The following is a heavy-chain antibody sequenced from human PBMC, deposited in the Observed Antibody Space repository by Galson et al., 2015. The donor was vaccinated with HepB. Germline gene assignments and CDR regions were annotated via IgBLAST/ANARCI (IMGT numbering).Heavy chain of an antibody. Sequence: SLRLSCAASGFTFSSYDMNWVRQAPGKGLEWVSYISSSGSTIYYADSVKGRFTISRDNAKNSLYLQMNSLRAEDTAVYYCARRYGDYGYGMDVWGQGPRSPSP. V-gene: IGHV3-48*03. CDR3: ARRYGDYGYGMDV. D-gene: IGHD4-17*01. CDR1: GFTFSSYD. J-gene: IGHJ6*02. CDR2: ISSSGSTI.